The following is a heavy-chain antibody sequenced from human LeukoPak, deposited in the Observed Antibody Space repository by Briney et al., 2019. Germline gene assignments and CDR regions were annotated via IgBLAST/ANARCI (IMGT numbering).Heavy chain of an antibody. CDR1: GFTVSSNY. CDR2: IYSGGST. D-gene: IGHD1-26*01. J-gene: IGHJ4*02. CDR3: AREVLRSGSGSYYFDY. V-gene: IGHV3-53*01. Sequence: GGSLRLSCAASGFTVSSNYMSWVRQAPGKGLEWVSVIYSGGSTYYADPVKDRFTISRDNSKNTLYLQMNSLRAEDTAVYYCAREVLRSGSGSYYFDYWGQGTLVTVSS.